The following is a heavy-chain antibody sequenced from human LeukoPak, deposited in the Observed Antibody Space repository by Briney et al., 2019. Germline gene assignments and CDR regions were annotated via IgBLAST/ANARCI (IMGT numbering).Heavy chain of an antibody. J-gene: IGHJ5*02. CDR1: LASVSRASYY. Sequence: PETLSLTCTHSLASVSRASYYWSWIRQPPGKGLEWIGYIYYSGSTNSNPSLKSQANIPVDTSKQQLPLKLSCVTGRGTAVYYCARVVQRAWFDPWGQGTLVTVSS. CDR3: ARVVQRAWFDP. V-gene: IGHV4-61*01. D-gene: IGHD3-10*01. CDR2: IYYSGST.